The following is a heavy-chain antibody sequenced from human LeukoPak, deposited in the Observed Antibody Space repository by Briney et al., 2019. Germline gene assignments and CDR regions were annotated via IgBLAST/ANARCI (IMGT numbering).Heavy chain of an antibody. V-gene: IGHV3-21*01. J-gene: IGHJ6*03. CDR2: ISSSSSYI. CDR3: ARGVYDSSGYYYGYYMDV. D-gene: IGHD3-22*01. Sequence: KTGGSLRLSCAASGFTFSSYSMNWDRQAPGKGLEWVSSISSSSSYIYYADSVKGRFTISRDNAKNSLYLQMNSLRAEDTAVYYCARGVYDSSGYYYGYYMDVWGKGTTVTVSS. CDR1: GFTFSSYS.